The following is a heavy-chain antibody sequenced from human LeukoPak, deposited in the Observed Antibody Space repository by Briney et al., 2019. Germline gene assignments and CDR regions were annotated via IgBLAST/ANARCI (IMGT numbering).Heavy chain of an antibody. V-gene: IGHV3-21*01. J-gene: IGHJ6*03. CDR1: EFTFRSHV. D-gene: IGHD3-10*01. CDR2: ISSGSSYI. Sequence: GGSLRLSCAASEFTFRSHVMSWVRQAPGKGLEWVSSISSGSSYIYYADSVKGRFTISRDNAKNSLDLQMNSLRAEDTAVYYCARDSGSGMSGYYMDVWGKGTTVTVSS. CDR3: ARDSGSGMSGYYMDV.